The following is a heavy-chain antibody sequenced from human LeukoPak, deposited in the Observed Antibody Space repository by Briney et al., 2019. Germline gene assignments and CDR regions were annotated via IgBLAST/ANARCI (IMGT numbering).Heavy chain of an antibody. CDR1: GYTCTSYD. Sequence: GASVKVSCKASGYTCTSYDINWVRQATGQGLEWMGWMNADSGSTAFAQKFQGRVTMTRNTTTSTAYVELSSVRPDDTAVYYCARAAHYSYYYGMDVWGQGTTVTVSS. CDR2: MNADSGST. CDR3: ARAAHYSYYYGMDV. J-gene: IGHJ6*02. V-gene: IGHV1-8*01.